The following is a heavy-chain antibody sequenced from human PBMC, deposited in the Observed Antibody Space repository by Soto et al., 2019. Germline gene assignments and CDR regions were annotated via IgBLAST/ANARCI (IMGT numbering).Heavy chain of an antibody. CDR1: GASTVSHYH. CDR2: IFNSGTT. J-gene: IGHJ4*02. V-gene: IGHV4-31*02. CDR3: ALALGPTTGLDY. D-gene: IGHD1-26*01. Sequence: QVQLQESGPGLVKPSQTLSLTCSVSGASTVSHYHWTWIRQPPGKGLDWMGYIFNSGTTFYNPSLTSRLSISIDTSGNHFSLELRSVTAADTAVYYCALALGPTTGLDYWGQGTLVTVSS.